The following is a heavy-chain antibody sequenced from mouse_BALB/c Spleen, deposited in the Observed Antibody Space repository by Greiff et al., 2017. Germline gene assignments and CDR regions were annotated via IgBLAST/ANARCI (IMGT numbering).Heavy chain of an antibody. J-gene: IGHJ4*01. CDR2: ISCYNGAT. CDR1: GYSFTGYY. CDR3: ARRGHYGERAMDY. Sequence: LVKTGASVKISCKASGYSFTGYYMHWVKQSHGKSLEWIGYISCYNGATSYNQKFKGKATFTVDTSSSTAYMQFNSLTSEDSAVYYCARRGHYGERAMDYWGQGTSVTVSS. D-gene: IGHD1-1*01. V-gene: IGHV1S34*01.